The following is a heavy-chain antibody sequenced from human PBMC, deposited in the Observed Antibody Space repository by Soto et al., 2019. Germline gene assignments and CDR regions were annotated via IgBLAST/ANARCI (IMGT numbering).Heavy chain of an antibody. D-gene: IGHD2-15*01. J-gene: IGHJ4*02. CDR3: AKDLRQTGYCSGGSCYEIDY. Sequence: GGSLRLSCAASGFTFSYYAMSWVRQAPGKGLEWVSAISGSGGSTYYADSVKGRFTISRDNSKNTLYLQMNSLRAEDTAVYYCAKDLRQTGYCSGGSCYEIDYWGQGTLVTVSS. CDR1: GFTFSYYA. V-gene: IGHV3-23*01. CDR2: ISGSGGST.